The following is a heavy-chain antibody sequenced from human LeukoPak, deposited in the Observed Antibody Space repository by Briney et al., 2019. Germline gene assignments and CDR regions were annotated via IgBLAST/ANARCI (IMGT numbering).Heavy chain of an antibody. D-gene: IGHD2-15*01. J-gene: IGHJ4*02. CDR2: IIPIFGTA. V-gene: IGHV1-69*06. CDR1: GGTFSSYA. CDR3: ARRGYCSVGSCRHRDY. Sequence: SVKVPCKASGGTFSSYAISWVRQAPGQGLEWMGGIIPIFGTANYAQKFQGGVTITADKSTSTAYMELSSLRSEDTAVYYCARRGYCSVGSCRHRDYWGQGTLVTVYS.